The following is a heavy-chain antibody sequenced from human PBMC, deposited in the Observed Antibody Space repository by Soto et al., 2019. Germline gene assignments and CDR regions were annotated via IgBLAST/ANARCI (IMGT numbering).Heavy chain of an antibody. V-gene: IGHV3-21*01. Sequence: GGSLRLSCAASGFTFSSYSMNWVRQATGKGLEWVSSISSSSSYIYYADSVKGRFTISRDDAKNSLYLQMNSLRAGDTAVYYCARDYYDSSGYLDAFDIWGQGTMVTVSS. J-gene: IGHJ3*02. CDR3: ARDYYDSSGYLDAFDI. D-gene: IGHD3-22*01. CDR1: GFTFSSYS. CDR2: ISSSSSYI.